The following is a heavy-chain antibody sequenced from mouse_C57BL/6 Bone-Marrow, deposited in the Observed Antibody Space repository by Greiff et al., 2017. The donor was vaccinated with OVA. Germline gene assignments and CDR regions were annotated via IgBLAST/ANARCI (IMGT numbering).Heavy chain of an antibody. V-gene: IGHV1-69*01. CDR3: AREGYYWYFDV. D-gene: IGHD2-2*01. CDR1: GYTFTSYW. J-gene: IGHJ1*03. CDR2: IDPSDSYT. Sequence: QVQLQQPGAELVMPGASVKLSCKASGYTFTSYWMHWVKQRPGQGLEWIGEIDPSDSYTNYNQKFKGKSTLTVDKSSITAYMQLSSLTSEDSAVYYCAREGYYWYFDVWGTGTTVTVSS.